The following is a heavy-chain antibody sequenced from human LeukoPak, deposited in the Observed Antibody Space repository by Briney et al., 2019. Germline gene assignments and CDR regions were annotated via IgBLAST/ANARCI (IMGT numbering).Heavy chain of an antibody. V-gene: IGHV3-23*01. Sequence: GGSLRLSCSASGFNFRDFAMNWVRQAPGKGLEWVSAVGGGGDTPYYAKSVKGRFTISRDNSRNTLYLKLDRLRVEDTAAYYCAKDHSVSPGLVFHFDSRGQGTLVIVSS. CDR2: VGGGGDTP. CDR1: GFNFRDFA. D-gene: IGHD3-16*01. CDR3: AKDHSVSPGLVFHFDS. J-gene: IGHJ4*02.